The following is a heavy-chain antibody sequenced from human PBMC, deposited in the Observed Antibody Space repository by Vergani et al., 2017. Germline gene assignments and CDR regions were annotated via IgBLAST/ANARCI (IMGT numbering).Heavy chain of an antibody. D-gene: IGHD2-2*01. CDR3: ANDCSSTSCYPSLYYYYYYMDG. J-gene: IGHJ6*03. CDR1: GYTFTSYD. V-gene: IGHV1-8*01. Sequence: QVQLVQSGAEVKKPGASVKVSCKASGYTFTSYDINWVRQATGQGLEWMGWMNPNSGNTGYAQKFQGRVTMTRTTSISTAYMELSSLRSEDTAMYYCANDCSSTSCYPSLYYYYYYMDGWGKGTTVTVSS. CDR2: MNPNSGNT.